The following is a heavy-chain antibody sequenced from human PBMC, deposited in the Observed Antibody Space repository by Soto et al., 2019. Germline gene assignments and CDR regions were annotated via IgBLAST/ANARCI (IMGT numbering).Heavy chain of an antibody. Sequence: QVQLTESGGGLVKPGGSLRLSCAASGFTFSALYMSWIRQAPGKGLEWISCIGSGGDKKIYAESVRGRFTISRDNAKNSLYLQMNSLRAEDTAVYYCARERGAVTGDYFDYWGQGTLVTVSS. J-gene: IGHJ4*02. D-gene: IGHD6-19*01. CDR2: IGSGGDKK. V-gene: IGHV3-11*01. CDR1: GFTFSALY. CDR3: ARERGAVTGDYFDY.